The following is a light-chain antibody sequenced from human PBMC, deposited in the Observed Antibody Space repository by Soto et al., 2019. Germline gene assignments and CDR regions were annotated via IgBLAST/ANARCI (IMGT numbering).Light chain of an antibody. Sequence: DLVMTQSPLSLPVTPGEPASISCKSSQSLLHSNGYNYLAWYLQKPGQSPQLLIYLGSNRASGVPGRFSGSGSGTDFILTISRVEAEDVGVYFCMQALQTPWTFGQGTKVEIK. CDR2: LGS. J-gene: IGKJ1*01. CDR1: QSLLHSNGYNY. CDR3: MQALQTPWT. V-gene: IGKV2-28*01.